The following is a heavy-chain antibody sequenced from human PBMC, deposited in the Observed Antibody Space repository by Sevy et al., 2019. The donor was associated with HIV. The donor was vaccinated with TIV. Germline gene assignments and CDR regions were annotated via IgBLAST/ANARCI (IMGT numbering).Heavy chain of an antibody. J-gene: IGHJ5*02. CDR1: GDSMNTYY. CDR3: ARLVPGAKWFDP. CDR2: ILYSGST. D-gene: IGHD2-8*02. Sequence: SETQSLTCTVTGDSMNTYYWAWIRQPPGKSLEWVGYILYSGSTEYSPSLKSRVTMALDKSKNEVSLRLSSVTAADTAVYYCARLVPGAKWFDPWGQGRLVTVSS. V-gene: IGHV4-59*01.